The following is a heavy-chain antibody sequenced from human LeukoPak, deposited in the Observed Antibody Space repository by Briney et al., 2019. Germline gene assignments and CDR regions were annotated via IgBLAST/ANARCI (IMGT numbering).Heavy chain of an antibody. J-gene: IGHJ5*02. Sequence: ASVKVSCKASGGTFSSYAISWVRQAPGQGLEWMGGIIPIFGTANYAQRSQGRVTITTDESTSTAYMELSSLRSEDTAVYYCARQLRAPARGWFDPWGQGTLVTVSS. CDR3: ARQLRAPARGWFDP. D-gene: IGHD6-6*01. V-gene: IGHV1-69*05. CDR2: IIPIFGTA. CDR1: GGTFSSYA.